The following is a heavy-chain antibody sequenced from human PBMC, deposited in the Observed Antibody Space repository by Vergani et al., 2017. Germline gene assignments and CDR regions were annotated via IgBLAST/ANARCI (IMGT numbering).Heavy chain of an antibody. CDR3: ARVFGVVRGVNAFDI. J-gene: IGHJ3*02. V-gene: IGHV4-30-4*01. Sequence: QVQLQESGPGLVKPSQTLSLTCTVPGGSISSGDYYWSWIRQPPGKGLEWIGYIYYSGSTHYNPSLKSRVTVPVDTSKNQFSLKLSSVTAADTAVYYCARVFGVVRGVNAFDIWGQGTMVTVSS. D-gene: IGHD3-10*01. CDR1: GGSISSGDYY. CDR2: IYYSGST.